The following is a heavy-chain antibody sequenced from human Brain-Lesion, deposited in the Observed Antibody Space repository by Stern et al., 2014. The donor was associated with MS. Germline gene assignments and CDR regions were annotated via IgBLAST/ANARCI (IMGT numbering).Heavy chain of an antibody. CDR3: ARDLDSGGYHPTYFDY. J-gene: IGHJ4*02. CDR1: GFTFSTYS. V-gene: IGHV3-30-3*01. D-gene: IGHD3-22*01. CDR2: ISFDGTNK. Sequence: QVQLVQSGGGVVKPGRSLRLSCAASGFTFSTYSLHWVRQAPGKGLEWVALISFDGTNKYYADSVKGRFTISRDNSKNTLFLQMNSLRAEDTAIYYCARDLDSGGYHPTYFDYWGQGTLVTVSS.